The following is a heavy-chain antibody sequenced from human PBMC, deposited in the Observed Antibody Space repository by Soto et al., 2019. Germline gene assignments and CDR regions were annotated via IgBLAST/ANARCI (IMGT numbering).Heavy chain of an antibody. CDR2: IYYSGST. CDR3: ARDLVGRTAMATGGY. CDR1: GGSISSYY. D-gene: IGHD5-18*01. J-gene: IGHJ4*02. V-gene: IGHV4-59*01. Sequence: SETLSLTCTVSGGSISSYYWSWIRQPPGKGLEWIGYIYYSGSTNYNPSLKGRVTISVDTSKNQFSLKLSSVTAADTAVYYCARDLVGRTAMATGGYWGQGTLVTVSS.